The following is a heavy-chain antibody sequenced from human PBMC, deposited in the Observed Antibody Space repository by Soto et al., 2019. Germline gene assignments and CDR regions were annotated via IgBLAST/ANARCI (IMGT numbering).Heavy chain of an antibody. CDR2: ISSSSSYI. CDR3: ARDGGYCSSTSCRRSFYYYYGMDV. CDR1: GFTFSSYR. D-gene: IGHD2-2*01. V-gene: IGHV3-21*01. Sequence: GGSLRLSCAASGFTFSSYRMTWVRQAPGKGLEWVSSISSSSSYIYYADSVKGRFTISRDNAKNSLYLQMNSLRAEDTAVYYCARDGGYCSSTSCRRSFYYYYGMDVWGQGTMVTVSS. J-gene: IGHJ6*02.